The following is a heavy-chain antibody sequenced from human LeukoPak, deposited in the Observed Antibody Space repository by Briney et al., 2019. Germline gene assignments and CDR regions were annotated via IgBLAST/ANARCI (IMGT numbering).Heavy chain of an antibody. CDR3: ARVRPHLIYDY. CDR2: IYSGGSA. D-gene: IGHD4-17*01. CDR1: GFTVSSNY. Sequence: GGSLRLSCAASGFTVSSNYMSWVCQAPGKGLEWVSVIYSGGSAYYADSVKGRFTISRDNSKNTLYLQMNSLRAEDTAVYYCARVRPHLIYDYWGQGTLVTVSS. V-gene: IGHV3-66*01. J-gene: IGHJ4*02.